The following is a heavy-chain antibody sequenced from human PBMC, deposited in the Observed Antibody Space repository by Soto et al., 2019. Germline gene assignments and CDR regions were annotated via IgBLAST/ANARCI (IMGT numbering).Heavy chain of an antibody. J-gene: IGHJ6*02. CDR3: ARDSFGLDV. CDR1: GFTFSCYA. CDR2: ISYGGSNG. D-gene: IGHD3-16*02. V-gene: IGHV3-30-3*01. Sequence: PGGSLRLSCAASGFTFSCYAMHWVRQAPGKGLEWVSSISYGGSNGYYADSMKGRFTISRDNAKNTLYLQMDSLRGENTAVYYCARDSFGLDVWGQGTTVTVSS.